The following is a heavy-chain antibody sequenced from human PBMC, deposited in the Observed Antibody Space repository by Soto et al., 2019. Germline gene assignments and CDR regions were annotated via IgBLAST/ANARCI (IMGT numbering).Heavy chain of an antibody. CDR3: AREVRGMVRGIITNYYYYMDV. CDR1: GGTFSSYA. D-gene: IGHD3-10*01. V-gene: IGHV1-69*04. J-gene: IGHJ6*03. CDR2: IIPILGIA. Sequence: SVKVSCKASGGTFSSYAISWVQQAPGQGLEWMGRIIPILGIANYAQKFQGRVTITADKSTSTAYMELSSLRSEDTAVYYCAREVRGMVRGIITNYYYYMDVWGKGTTVTVSS.